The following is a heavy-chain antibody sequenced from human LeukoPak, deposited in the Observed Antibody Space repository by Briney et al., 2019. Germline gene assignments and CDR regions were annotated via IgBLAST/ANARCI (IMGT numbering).Heavy chain of an antibody. CDR3: AKPGRTAAGLFDS. CDR2: FSVNGRDT. J-gene: IGHJ4*02. V-gene: IGHV3-23*01. Sequence: GGSLRPSCAASGFTFKNYALSWVRQAPGKGLEWVSGFSVNGRDTYYADFVKGRFTIARDIAKNTLYLQMNSLRAEDTATYYCAKPGRTAAGLFDSWGQGTLVTVPS. D-gene: IGHD6-13*01. CDR1: GFTFKNYA.